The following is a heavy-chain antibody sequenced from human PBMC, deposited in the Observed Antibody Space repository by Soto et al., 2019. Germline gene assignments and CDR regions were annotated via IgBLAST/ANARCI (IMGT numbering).Heavy chain of an antibody. CDR2: ISAYNGNT. V-gene: IGHV1-18*01. CDR3: ARQEGIVATIRGPRAFDY. J-gene: IGHJ4*02. Sequence: ASVKVSCKASGYTFTSYGISWVRQAPGQGLEWMGWISAYNGNTNYAQKLQGRVTMTTDTSTSTAYMELRSLRSDDTAVYYCARQEGIVATIRGPRAFDYWGQGTLVIVSS. CDR1: GYTFTSYG. D-gene: IGHD5-12*01.